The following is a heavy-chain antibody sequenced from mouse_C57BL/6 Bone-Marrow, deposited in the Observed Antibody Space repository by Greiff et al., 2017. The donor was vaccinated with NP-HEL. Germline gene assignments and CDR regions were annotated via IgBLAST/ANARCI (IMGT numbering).Heavy chain of an antibody. D-gene: IGHD1-1*01. V-gene: IGHV1-59*01. CDR1: GYTFTSYW. Sequence: QVQLQQPGAELVRPGTSVKLSCKASGYTFTSYWMHWVKQRPGQGLEWIGVIDPSDSYTNYNQKFKGKATLTVDTSSSTAYMQRSSLTSEDSAVYYCARNGFTTVVAKGDYFDYWGQGTTLTVSS. CDR2: IDPSDSYT. CDR3: ARNGFTTVVAKGDYFDY. J-gene: IGHJ2*01.